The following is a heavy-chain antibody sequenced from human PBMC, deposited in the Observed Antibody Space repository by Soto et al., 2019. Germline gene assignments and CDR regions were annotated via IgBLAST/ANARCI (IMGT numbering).Heavy chain of an antibody. Sequence: GGSLRLSCAASGFTFSSYGMHWVRQAPGKGLEWVAVISYDGSNKYYADSVKGRFTISRDNSKNTLYLQMNSLRAEDTAVYYCAKGTGITIFGVASYWGQGTLVTVSS. D-gene: IGHD3-3*01. V-gene: IGHV3-30*18. J-gene: IGHJ4*02. CDR1: GFTFSSYG. CDR3: AKGTGITIFGVASY. CDR2: ISYDGSNK.